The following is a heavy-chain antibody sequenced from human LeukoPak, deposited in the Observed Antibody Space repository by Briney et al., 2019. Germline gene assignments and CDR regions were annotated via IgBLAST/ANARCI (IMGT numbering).Heavy chain of an antibody. CDR1: GGTFSSYA. J-gene: IGHJ4*02. D-gene: IGHD3-22*01. CDR2: IIPIFGTA. Sequence: ASVKVSCKASGGTFSSYAISWVRQAPGQGLEWMGGIIPIFGTANYAQKFQGRVTMTRDTSTSTVYMELSSLRSEDTAVYYCARRPYYYDSSGPFDYWGQGTLVTVSS. CDR3: ARRPYYYDSSGPFDY. V-gene: IGHV1-69*05.